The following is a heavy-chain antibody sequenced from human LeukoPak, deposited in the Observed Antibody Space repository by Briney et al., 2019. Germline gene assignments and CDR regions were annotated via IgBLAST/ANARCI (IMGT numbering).Heavy chain of an antibody. D-gene: IGHD5-12*01. V-gene: IGHV3-7*03. J-gene: IGHJ5*02. Sequence: GSLRLSCAASGFTFSSYWMSWVRQAPGKGLEWVANIKQDGSEKYYVDSVKGRFTISRDNAKNSLYLQMNSLRAEDTAVYYCARDGGLGAMTNNWFDPWGQGTLVTVSS. CDR1: GFTFSSYW. CDR3: ARDGGLGAMTNNWFDP. CDR2: IKQDGSEK.